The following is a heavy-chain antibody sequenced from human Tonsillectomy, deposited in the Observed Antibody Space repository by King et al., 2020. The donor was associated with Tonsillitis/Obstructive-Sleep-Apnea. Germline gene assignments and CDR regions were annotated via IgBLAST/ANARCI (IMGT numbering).Heavy chain of an antibody. D-gene: IGHD4-17*01. CDR2: ISYDGSIK. Sequence: QLVQSGGGVVQPGRSLRLSCAASGFTFSSYAMHWVRQAPGKGLEWVAIISYDGSIKYYADSVKGRFTLSRDNSKNTLYLQMNSLRAEDTALYYWARALXIXXDDXDFHXLXXXXQGTLVTVSS. V-gene: IGHV3-30*01. J-gene: IGHJ4*02. CDR1: GFTFSSYA. CDR3: ARALXIXXDDXDFHXLXX.